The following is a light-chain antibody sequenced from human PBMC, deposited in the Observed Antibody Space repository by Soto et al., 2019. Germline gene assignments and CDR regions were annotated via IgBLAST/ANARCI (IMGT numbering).Light chain of an antibody. Sequence: QPVLTQPPSASGTPGQRVTMSCSGSSSNIGSNTVNWYQHLPGAAPRLLIYGNNQRPSGIPDRFSGSKSGTSASLAISGLHSEDEADYYCAAWDDSLNGYVFGTGTKLTVL. V-gene: IGLV1-44*01. CDR1: SSNIGSNT. CDR2: GNN. CDR3: AAWDDSLNGYV. J-gene: IGLJ1*01.